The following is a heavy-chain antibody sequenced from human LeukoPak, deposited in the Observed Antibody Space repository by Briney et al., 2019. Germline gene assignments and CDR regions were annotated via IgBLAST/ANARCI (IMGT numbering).Heavy chain of an antibody. CDR3: ARHTYSSSFIGDSDY. V-gene: IGHV4-59*08. J-gene: IGHJ4*02. Sequence: SETLSLTCTVSGGSISSYYWSWIRQPPGRGLEWMGYIYYSGSTNYNPSLKSRVTISVDTSKNQFSLKLSSVTAADTAVYYCARHTYSSSFIGDSDYWGQGTLVTVSS. CDR2: IYYSGST. CDR1: GGSISSYY. D-gene: IGHD6-13*01.